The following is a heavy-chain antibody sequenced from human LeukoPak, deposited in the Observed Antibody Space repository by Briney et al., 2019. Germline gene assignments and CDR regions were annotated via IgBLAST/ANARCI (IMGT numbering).Heavy chain of an antibody. V-gene: IGHV3-74*01. CDR2: IKSDGRST. Sequence: GGSLRLSCAASGFTFSSYWMHWVRQVPGKGLAWVSRIKSDGRSTYYADSVKGRVTISRDNAQNTVYLQMNSLRAEDTAVYYCASSPHDVYCTNGVCYVDVWGKGTTVTVSS. CDR1: GFTFSSYW. J-gene: IGHJ6*03. CDR3: ASSPHDVYCTNGVCYVDV. D-gene: IGHD2-8*01.